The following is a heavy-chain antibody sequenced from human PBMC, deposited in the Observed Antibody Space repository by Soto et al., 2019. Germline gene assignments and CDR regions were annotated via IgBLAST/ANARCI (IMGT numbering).Heavy chain of an antibody. D-gene: IGHD3-10*01. V-gene: IGHV1-18*01. CDR1: GYTFTSYG. CDR2: ISAYNGNT. J-gene: IGHJ4*02. Sequence: ASVKVSCKASGYTFTSYGISWVRQAPGQGLEWMGWISAYNGNTNYAQKLQGRVTMTTDTSTSTAYMELRSLRSDDTAVYYCLRDFSPDGSGIPDYRAQRTPVTGSS. CDR3: LRDFSPDGSGIPDY.